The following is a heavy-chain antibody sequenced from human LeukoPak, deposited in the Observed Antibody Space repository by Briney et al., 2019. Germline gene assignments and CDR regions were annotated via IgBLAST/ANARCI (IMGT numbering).Heavy chain of an antibody. D-gene: IGHD1-1*01. Sequence: SETLSLTCTVSGGSISSGGYFWSWIRQHPGKGLEWVGYISNSGSTSYNPSLKSRVTLTVDTSKNQFSLKLSSVTAADTAVYYCARADNWNAFEYWGQGTLVPVSS. V-gene: IGHV4-31*03. CDR2: ISNSGST. CDR3: ARADNWNAFEY. J-gene: IGHJ4*02. CDR1: GGSISSGGYF.